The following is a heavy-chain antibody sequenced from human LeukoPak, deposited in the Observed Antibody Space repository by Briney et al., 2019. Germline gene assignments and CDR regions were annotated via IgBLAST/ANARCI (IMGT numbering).Heavy chain of an antibody. D-gene: IGHD5-12*01. Sequence: SETLSLTCTVSGGSFSSSSYHWGWIRQPPGKGLEWIGSIYYSGSTYYNPSLKSRVTISVDTSKNQFSLKLSSVTAADTAVYYCARKYSGYDLSYFDYWGQETLVTVSS. V-gene: IGHV4-39*01. CDR1: GGSFSSSSYH. J-gene: IGHJ4*02. CDR2: IYYSGST. CDR3: ARKYSGYDLSYFDY.